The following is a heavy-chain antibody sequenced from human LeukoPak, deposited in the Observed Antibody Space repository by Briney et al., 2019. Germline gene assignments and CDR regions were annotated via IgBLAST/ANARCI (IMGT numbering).Heavy chain of an antibody. Sequence: PSETLSLTCTVSGGSISSGGYYWSWIRQHPGKGLEWIGYIYYSGSTYYNPSLKSRVTISVDTSKNQFSLKLSSVTAADTAVCYCARVGSGRQHDYWGQGTLVTVSS. D-gene: IGHD3-10*01. V-gene: IGHV4-31*03. CDR2: IYYSGST. CDR1: GGSISSGGYY. J-gene: IGHJ4*02. CDR3: ARVGSGRQHDY.